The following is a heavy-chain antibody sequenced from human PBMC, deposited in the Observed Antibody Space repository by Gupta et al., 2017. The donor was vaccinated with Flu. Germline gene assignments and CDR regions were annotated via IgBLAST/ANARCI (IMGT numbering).Heavy chain of an antibody. Sequence: QVQLQESGPGLVKPSQTLSLTCTVSGASISSGSYYWSWIRQPAGKGLEWIGRIYSNDNTNYNPSLKSRVTMSLDMSKNQFSLKLRSVTAADTAVYYGAREGTRGDWFDPWGQGTLVTVSS. CDR1: GASISSGSYY. J-gene: IGHJ5*02. V-gene: IGHV4-61*02. D-gene: IGHD3-10*01. CDR2: IYSNDNT. CDR3: AREGTRGDWFDP.